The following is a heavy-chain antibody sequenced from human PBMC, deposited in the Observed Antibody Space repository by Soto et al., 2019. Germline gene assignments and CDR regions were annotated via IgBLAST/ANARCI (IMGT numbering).Heavy chain of an antibody. J-gene: IGHJ6*02. D-gene: IGHD2-2*01. CDR2: IWYDGSNE. CDR1: RFTFSSYA. V-gene: IGHV3-33*01. CDR3: ARCEGSISWGYYGMDV. Sequence: QVQLVESGGGVVQPGRSLRLSCAASRFTFSSYAMHWVRQAPGKGLEWVAIIWYDGSNEYYADSVKGRFTISRDNSKNTLYLQMNSLRAEDTAVYYCARCEGSISWGYYGMDVWGQGTTVTVSS.